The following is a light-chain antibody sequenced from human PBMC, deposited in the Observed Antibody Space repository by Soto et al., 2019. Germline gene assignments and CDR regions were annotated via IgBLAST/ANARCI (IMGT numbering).Light chain of an antibody. Sequence: QSVLTQPPSVSGAPGQRVTISCTGSSSNIGAGYDVHWYQQLPGRAPKLLIYGNSNRPSGVPDRCSDSKSGTSASLAMTGLQAENEADYNCLSFDSILSVVFGGGTKLTLL. CDR1: SSNIGAGYD. CDR3: LSFDSILSVV. J-gene: IGLJ2*01. CDR2: GNS. V-gene: IGLV1-40*01.